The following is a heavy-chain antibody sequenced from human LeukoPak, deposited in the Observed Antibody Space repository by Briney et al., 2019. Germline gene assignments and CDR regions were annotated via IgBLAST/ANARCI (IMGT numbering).Heavy chain of an antibody. Sequence: ASVKVSCKASGYTFTSHYMHWVRQAPGQGLEWMGIINPSGGSTSYAQKFQGRVTMTRDMSTSTAYMELSSLRSEDTAMYYCARDGSSGYYWKTYYYMDVWGKGTTVTVSS. CDR1: GYTFTSHY. CDR3: ARDGSSGYYWKTYYYMDV. J-gene: IGHJ6*03. V-gene: IGHV1-46*01. D-gene: IGHD3-22*01. CDR2: INPSGGST.